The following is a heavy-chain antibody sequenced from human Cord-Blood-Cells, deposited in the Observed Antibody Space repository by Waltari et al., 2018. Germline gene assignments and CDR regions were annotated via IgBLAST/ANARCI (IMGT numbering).Heavy chain of an antibody. CDR3: ARGSAYDFLSGYYGY. J-gene: IGHJ4*02. CDR1: GYTFTTYG. Sequence: QQQQSGAEVKKPGASVKVSCKASGYTFTTYGISWGRPAPGKGLVRMGWISAYNGNTNYAHKRQCRVNMTTDPSTSTADMELRILRSNDTAEYYWARGSAYDFLSGYYGYWGQGTLVAVSA. D-gene: IGHD3-3*01. CDR2: ISAYNGNT. V-gene: IGHV1-18*01.